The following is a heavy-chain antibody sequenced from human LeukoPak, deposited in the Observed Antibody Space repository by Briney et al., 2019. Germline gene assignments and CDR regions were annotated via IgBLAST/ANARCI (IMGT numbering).Heavy chain of an antibody. CDR3: AKMPTGDILTGWFDY. V-gene: IGHV3-30*18. CDR2: ISYDGNNK. D-gene: IGHD3-9*01. J-gene: IGHJ4*02. CDR1: GFTFSSYG. Sequence: PGGSLRLSCAASGFTFSSYGMHWVRQAPGKGLEWVAVISYDGNNKYYADSVKGRFTISRDNSKNTLYLQMNSLRAEDTAVYYCAKMPTGDILTGWFDYWGQGTLVTVSS.